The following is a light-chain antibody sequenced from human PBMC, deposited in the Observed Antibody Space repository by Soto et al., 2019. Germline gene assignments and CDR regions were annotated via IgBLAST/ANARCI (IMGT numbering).Light chain of an antibody. J-gene: IGKJ1*01. Sequence: GERATHSSGASQSFSSNVAWYQQKPGQAPRLLIDGASTRAAGIPPRFSGSGSGTEFTLTISRLEPEDFAVYYCQQSGLSPPWGFGQGTKVDI. V-gene: IGKV3-20*01. CDR1: QSFSSN. CDR3: QQSGLSPPWG. CDR2: GAS.